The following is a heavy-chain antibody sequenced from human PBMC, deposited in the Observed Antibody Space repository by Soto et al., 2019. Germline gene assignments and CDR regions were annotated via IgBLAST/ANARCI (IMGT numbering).Heavy chain of an antibody. Sequence: QVQLVQSGAEVKKPGSSVKVSCKASGGTFSSYTISWVRQAPGQGLEWMGRILPILGIANYAQKFQGRATITADKSTSTAYMELSSLRSEDTAVYYCARSDSSGIPEDWGQGTLVTVSS. CDR1: GGTFSSYT. CDR2: ILPILGIA. J-gene: IGHJ4*02. V-gene: IGHV1-69*02. CDR3: ARSDSSGIPED. D-gene: IGHD3-22*01.